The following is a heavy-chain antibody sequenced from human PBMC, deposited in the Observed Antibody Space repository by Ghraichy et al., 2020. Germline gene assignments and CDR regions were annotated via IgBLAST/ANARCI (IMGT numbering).Heavy chain of an antibody. J-gene: IGHJ4*02. CDR2: IISSGSYI. Sequence: GGSLRLSCAASGFTFSNYNMNWVRQAPGKGLEWVSTIISSGSYIYYADSVKGRFTISRDNAKNSLYLQMNSLRAEDTAIYYCARDSSGWYPIDYWGQGTLVTVSS. CDR1: GFTFSNYN. CDR3: ARDSSGWYPIDY. D-gene: IGHD6-19*01. V-gene: IGHV3-21*01.